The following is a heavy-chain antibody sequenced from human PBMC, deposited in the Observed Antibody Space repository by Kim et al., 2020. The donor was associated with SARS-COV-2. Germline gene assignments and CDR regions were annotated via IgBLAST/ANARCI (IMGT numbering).Heavy chain of an antibody. J-gene: IGHJ4*02. Sequence: GGSLRLSCAASGFTFSSYWMHWVRQAPGKGLVWVSRINSDGSSTSADSVKGRFTISRDNAKNTLYLQMNSLRAEDTAVYYCARGSLGSGYWGQGTLVTVS. CDR2: INSDGSST. D-gene: IGHD6-25*01. V-gene: IGHV3-74*01. CDR3: ARGSLGSGY. CDR1: GFTFSSYW.